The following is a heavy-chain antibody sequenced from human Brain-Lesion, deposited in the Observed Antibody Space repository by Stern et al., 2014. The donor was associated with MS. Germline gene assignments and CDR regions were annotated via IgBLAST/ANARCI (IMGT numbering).Heavy chain of an antibody. CDR1: GFSFDDHG. CDR3: AKDMMDYFGSGTFGSFDH. CDR2: ITWNSGTI. J-gene: IGHJ4*02. Sequence: VQLVESGGGVVQPGRSLRLSCEASGFSFDDHGMHWVRQAPGKGLEWVAGITWNSGTIAYADSVKGRFTISRDDAKNSLYLHMNGLRAEDTALYYCAKDMMDYFGSGTFGSFDHWGQGTLVTVSS. D-gene: IGHD3-10*01. V-gene: IGHV3-9*01.